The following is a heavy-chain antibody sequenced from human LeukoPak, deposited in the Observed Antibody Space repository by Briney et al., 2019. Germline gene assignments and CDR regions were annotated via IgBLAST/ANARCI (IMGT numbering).Heavy chain of an antibody. J-gene: IGHJ5*02. CDR1: GYTFTGYY. V-gene: IGHV1-2*02. CDR3: ARPNRNYDFWSGSLTYDP. Sequence: ASVKVSCRASGYTFTGYYMHWVRQAPGQGLEWMGWINPNSGGTNYAQKFQGRVTMTGDTSISTAYMELSRLRSDDTAVYYCARPNRNYDFWSGSLTYDPWGQGTLVTVSS. CDR2: INPNSGGT. D-gene: IGHD3-3*01.